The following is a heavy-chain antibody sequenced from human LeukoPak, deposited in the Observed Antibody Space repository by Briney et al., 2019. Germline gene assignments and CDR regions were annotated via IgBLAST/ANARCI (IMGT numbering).Heavy chain of an antibody. J-gene: IGHJ4*02. CDR2: IIPIFGIA. D-gene: IGHD6-13*01. CDR3: AREESGYSSSWGDY. V-gene: IGHV1-69*04. Sequence: SVKVSCKASGGTFSNYAISWVRQAPGQGLEWMGRIIPIFGIANYAQKFQGRVTITADKSTSAAYMELSSLRSEDTAVYYCAREESGYSSSWGDYWGQGTLVTVSS. CDR1: GGTFSNYA.